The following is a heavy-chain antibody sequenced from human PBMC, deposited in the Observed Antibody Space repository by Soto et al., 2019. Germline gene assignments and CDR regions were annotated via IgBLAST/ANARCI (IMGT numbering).Heavy chain of an antibody. CDR3: ASRFYYGMDV. CDR2: IFPILDIA. V-gene: IGHV1-69*02. J-gene: IGHJ6*02. Sequence: QVQLVQSGAEVKKPGSSVKVSCKASGGTFSSYTISWVRQTPGQGLEWMGRIFPILDIANYAQKFQGRVTITADKSTSTAYMDLSSLRSEDTAVYYCASRFYYGMDVWGQGTTVTVS. CDR1: GGTFSSYT.